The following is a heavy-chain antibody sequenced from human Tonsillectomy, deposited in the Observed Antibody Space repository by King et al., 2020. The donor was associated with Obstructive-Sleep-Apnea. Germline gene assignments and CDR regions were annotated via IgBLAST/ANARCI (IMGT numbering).Heavy chain of an antibody. CDR3: ARGDYYYYGMDV. V-gene: IGHV4-59*08. CDR1: GGSISTYY. J-gene: IGHJ6*02. CDR2: IYYSGST. Sequence: QLQESGPGLVKPSETLSLTCTVSGGSISTYYWSWIRQPPGKGLEWIGYIYYSGSTSYNPSLKSRVTMSVDTSKNQFSLNLTSVTAADTAVYYCARGDYYYYGMDVWGQGTTVTVS.